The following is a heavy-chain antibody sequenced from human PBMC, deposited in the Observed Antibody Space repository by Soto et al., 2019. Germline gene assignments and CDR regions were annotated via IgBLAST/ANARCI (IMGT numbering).Heavy chain of an antibody. V-gene: IGHV4-39*01. CDR3: ARHLRLGENGLDYFDY. Sequence: QLQLQESGPGLVKPSETLSLTCSVSGGSITSNAYFWGWIRQPPGKGLEWIGNIYFRGSTYYNPSLRSRLTISVDTSSSQFSLKLSSVTAADTAIYYCARHLRLGENGLDYFDYWGQGALVTISS. D-gene: IGHD3-16*01. CDR1: GGSITSNAYF. J-gene: IGHJ4*02. CDR2: IYFRGST.